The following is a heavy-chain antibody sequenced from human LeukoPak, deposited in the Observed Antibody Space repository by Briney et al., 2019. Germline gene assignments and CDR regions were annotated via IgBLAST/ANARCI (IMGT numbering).Heavy chain of an antibody. J-gene: IGHJ4*02. V-gene: IGHV3-30*18. Sequence: GGSLRLSCAASGFTFSSYGMHWVRQAPGKGLGWVAVISYDGSNKYYADSVKGRFTISRDNSKNTLYLQRNSLRAEDTAVYYCAKSGTISHLTHTDYWGQGTLVTVSS. CDR1: GFTFSSYG. CDR2: ISYDGSNK. D-gene: IGHD3-9*01. CDR3: AKSGTISHLTHTDY.